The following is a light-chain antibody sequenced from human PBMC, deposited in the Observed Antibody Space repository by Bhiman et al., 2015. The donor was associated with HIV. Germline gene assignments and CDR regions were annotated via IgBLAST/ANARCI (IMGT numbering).Light chain of an antibody. V-gene: IGLV2-14*03. J-gene: IGLJ1*01. Sequence: QSALTQPASVSGSPGQSITISCTGTSSDIGTYNFVSWYQQHPGKAPKLMIYDASKRPSGVSNRFSGSKSGNTASLTISGLQAEDEADYYCSSYTTTNSYVFGPGTKVTVL. CDR1: SSDIGTYNF. CDR2: DAS. CDR3: SSYTTTNSYV.